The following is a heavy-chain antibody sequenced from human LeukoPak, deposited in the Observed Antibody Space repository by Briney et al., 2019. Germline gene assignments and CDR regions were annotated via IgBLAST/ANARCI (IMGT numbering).Heavy chain of an antibody. CDR3: AELGITMIGGV. J-gene: IGHJ6*04. D-gene: IGHD3-10*02. CDR2: ISSSSSTI. V-gene: IGHV3-48*01. Sequence: GGSLRLSCAASGLTFSSNSMNWVRQAPGKGLEWVSYISSSSSTIYYADSVKGRFTISRDNAKNSLYLQMNSLRAEDTAVYYCAELGITMIGGVWGKGTTVTISS. CDR1: GLTFSSNS.